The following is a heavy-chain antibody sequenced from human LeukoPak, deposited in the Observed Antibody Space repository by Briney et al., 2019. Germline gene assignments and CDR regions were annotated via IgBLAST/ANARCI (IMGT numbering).Heavy chain of an antibody. CDR2: IYHSGST. CDR1: AYSISSGYY. V-gene: IGHV4-38-2*01. D-gene: IGHD6-13*01. Sequence: SETLSLTCAVSAYSISSGYYWGWIRQPPGKGLEWIGSIYHSGSTYYNTSLKSRVTISVDTYKNQFSLKLSSVTAADRAVYYCARGYSSSWYGDYWGKGTLVTVSS. CDR3: ARGYSSSWYGDY. J-gene: IGHJ4*02.